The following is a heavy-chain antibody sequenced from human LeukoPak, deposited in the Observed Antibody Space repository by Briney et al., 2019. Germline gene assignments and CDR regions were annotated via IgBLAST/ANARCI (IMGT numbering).Heavy chain of an antibody. CDR1: GGSLSGYY. Sequence: SETLSLTCAVYGGSLSGYYWSWIRQPPGKGLEWIGEINHSGSTNYNPSLKSRVTISVDTSKNQFSLKLSSVTAADTAVYYCARGDYGSGSYSYYFDYWGQGTLVTVSS. CDR2: INHSGST. V-gene: IGHV4-34*01. CDR3: ARGDYGSGSYSYYFDY. D-gene: IGHD3-10*01. J-gene: IGHJ4*02.